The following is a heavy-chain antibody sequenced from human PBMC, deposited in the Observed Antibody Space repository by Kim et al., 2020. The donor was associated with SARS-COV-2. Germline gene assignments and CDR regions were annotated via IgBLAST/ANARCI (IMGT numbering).Heavy chain of an antibody. V-gene: IGHV3-20*01. CDR1: GFNFDDYG. CDR2: INWNAGST. J-gene: IGHJ4*02. CDR3: AKDSMVRGVPLDY. Sequence: GGSLRLSCTASGFNFDDYGMSWVRQAPGKGLEWVSGINWNAGSTAYADSVKGRFTISRDNAKNSLYLQMNSLRAEDTALYHCAKDSMVRGVPLDYWGQGTLVTVSS. D-gene: IGHD3-10*01.